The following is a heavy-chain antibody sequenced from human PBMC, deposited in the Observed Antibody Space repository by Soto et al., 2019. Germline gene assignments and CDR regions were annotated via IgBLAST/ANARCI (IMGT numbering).Heavy chain of an antibody. D-gene: IGHD3-22*01. CDR1: GFTFSSYE. CDR2: ISSSGSTI. J-gene: IGHJ5*02. Sequence: QPGGSLRLSCAASGFTFSSYEMNWVRQAPGKGLEWVSYISSSGSTIYYADSVRGRFTISRDNAKNSLYLQMNSLRAEDTAVYYCARALYDSSGYYYWFDPWGQGTLVTVSS. CDR3: ARALYDSSGYYYWFDP. V-gene: IGHV3-48*03.